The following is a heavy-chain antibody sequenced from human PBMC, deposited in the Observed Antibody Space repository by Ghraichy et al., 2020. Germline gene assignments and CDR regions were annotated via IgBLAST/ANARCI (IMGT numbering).Heavy chain of an antibody. CDR1: GFTFSSYS. CDR2: ITSSSRTR. CDR3: ARGSTVVRFYYYDGMDV. V-gene: IGHV3-48*02. J-gene: IGHJ6*02. Sequence: GESLNISCVGSGFTFSSYSMNWVRQSPGKGLEWVSYITSSSRTRFYADSVKGRFTISRDTAQNSLYLQMNSLTDEDTAVYYCARGSTVVRFYYYDGMDVWGQGTTVTVS. D-gene: IGHD4-23*01.